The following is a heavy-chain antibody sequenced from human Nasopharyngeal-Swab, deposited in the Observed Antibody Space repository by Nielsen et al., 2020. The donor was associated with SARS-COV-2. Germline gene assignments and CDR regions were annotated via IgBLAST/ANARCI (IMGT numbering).Heavy chain of an antibody. Sequence: GGSLRLSCAASGFTFSSYEMNWVRQAPGKGLEWLSYISSSGSITYYADSVEGRLTISRDNAKNSVFLQMDSLRAEDTAVYYCARRYSSSSGALPDYWGQGTLVTVSS. CDR2: ISSSGSIT. V-gene: IGHV3-48*03. CDR3: ARRYSSSSGALPDY. J-gene: IGHJ4*02. D-gene: IGHD6-6*01. CDR1: GFTFSSYE.